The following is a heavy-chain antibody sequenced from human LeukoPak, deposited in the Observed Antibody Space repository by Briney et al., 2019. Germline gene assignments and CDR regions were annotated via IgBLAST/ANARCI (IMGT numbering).Heavy chain of an antibody. J-gene: IGHJ3*02. CDR3: IRDFGSVGAANAFDI. Sequence: GGSLRLXCVASGFTFSRYWMHWGRQAPGKGLEWVSRSNGDGSSTSYADSVKGRFTISRDNAKNTVYLQMNSLRVEDTAVYYCIRDFGSVGAANAFDIWGQGTMVTVSS. V-gene: IGHV3-74*01. CDR1: GFTFSRYW. CDR2: SNGDGSST. D-gene: IGHD1-26*01.